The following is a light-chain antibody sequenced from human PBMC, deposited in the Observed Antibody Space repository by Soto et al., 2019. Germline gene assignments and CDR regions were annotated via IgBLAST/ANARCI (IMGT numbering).Light chain of an antibody. J-gene: IGKJ1*01. CDR3: QQYGNSPRT. V-gene: IGKV3-20*01. CDR1: QSVSSY. CDR2: GAA. Sequence: EIVLTQSPGSLSLSPGERGTLSCRASQSVSSYLAWYQQKPGQAPRLLIYGAASRATGIPDRFSGSGSGTDFTLTISRLEPEDFAVYYCQQYGNSPRTFGQGTKVEIK.